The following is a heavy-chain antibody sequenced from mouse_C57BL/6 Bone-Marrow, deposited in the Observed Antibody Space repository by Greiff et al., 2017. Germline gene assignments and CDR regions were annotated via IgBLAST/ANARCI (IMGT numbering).Heavy chain of an antibody. CDR2: IYPGDGDT. CDR3: ARPLTGTCYYAMDY. CDR1: GYAFSSYW. D-gene: IGHD4-1*01. Sequence: QVQLQQSGAELVKPGASVKISCKASGYAFSSYWMNWVKQRPGKGLVWIGQIYPGDGDTNYNGKFKGKATLTADKSSSTAYMQLSSLTSEDSAVYFCARPLTGTCYYAMDYWGQGTSVTVSS. V-gene: IGHV1-80*01. J-gene: IGHJ4*01.